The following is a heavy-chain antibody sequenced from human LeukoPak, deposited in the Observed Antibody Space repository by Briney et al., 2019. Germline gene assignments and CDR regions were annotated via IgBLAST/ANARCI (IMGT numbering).Heavy chain of an antibody. V-gene: IGHV1-2*02. J-gene: IGHJ3*02. CDR2: INPNSGGT. CDR1: GYTFTGYY. D-gene: IGHD3-22*01. Sequence: GASVKVSCKASGYTFTGYYMRWVRQAPGQGLEWMGWINPNSGGTNYAQKFQGRVTMTRDTSISTAYLEMSRLRSDDTAVYYSTYDSSGPLPADAFDIWGQGTMVTVSS. CDR3: TYDSSGPLPADAFDI.